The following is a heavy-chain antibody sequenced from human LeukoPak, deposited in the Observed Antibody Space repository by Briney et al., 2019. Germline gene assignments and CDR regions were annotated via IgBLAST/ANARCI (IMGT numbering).Heavy chain of an antibody. CDR1: GGSISSSSYY. D-gene: IGHD3-10*01. CDR2: IYYGGSP. Sequence: SETLSLTCTVSGGSISSSSYYWGWISQPPGKGLEWIGSIYYGGSPYYNPSLKSRVTISVDTSKKQFSLKLSSVTAADTAVYYCARHVGFITMVRGVINNNWFDPWGQGTLVTVSS. J-gene: IGHJ5*02. V-gene: IGHV4-39*01. CDR3: ARHVGFITMVRGVINNNWFDP.